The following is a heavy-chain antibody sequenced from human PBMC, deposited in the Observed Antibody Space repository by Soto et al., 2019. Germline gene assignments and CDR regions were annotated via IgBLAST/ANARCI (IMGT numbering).Heavy chain of an antibody. J-gene: IGHJ3*02. V-gene: IGHV3-23*01. CDR3: APHVSCSGGSCQYDAFAI. Sequence: EVQVLESGGGLVQPGGSLRLSCEGSGFTVSSHAMTWIRQAPGKGPEWVSTVTADGGTYYADSVKGRFAMSRDTSETTLYLQMNSTGAEDTAAYYCAPHVSCSGGSCQYDAFAIRGQGTMVTVSS. CDR2: VTADGGT. CDR1: GFTVSSHA. D-gene: IGHD2-15*01.